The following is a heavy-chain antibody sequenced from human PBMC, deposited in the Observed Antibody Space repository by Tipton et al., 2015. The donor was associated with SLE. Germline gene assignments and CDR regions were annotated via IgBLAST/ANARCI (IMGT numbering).Heavy chain of an antibody. CDR3: AREVGSYGPFDY. J-gene: IGHJ4*02. D-gene: IGHD5-18*01. V-gene: IGHV4-39*01. CDR1: GGSISSSSYY. CDR2: IYYSGST. Sequence: LRLSCTVSGGSISSSSYYWGWIRQPPGKGLEWMGSIYYSGSTYYNPSLKSRITISVDTSKNQFSLKLSSVTAADTAVYYCAREVGSYGPFDYWGQGTLVTVSS.